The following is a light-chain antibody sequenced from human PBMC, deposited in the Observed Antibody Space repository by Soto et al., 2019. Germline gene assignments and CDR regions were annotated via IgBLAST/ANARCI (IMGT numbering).Light chain of an antibody. CDR2: ATY. Sequence: DIEITQSPGSLCASVGDRVTITCRASQSINYLNWYQQESGKAPKLLIYATYNLQSGVPSRFSGSGSGTDFTLTISDLQREDFATYYCQQSDRTPPTVGGGTKVDTK. V-gene: IGKV1-39*01. CDR1: QSINY. CDR3: QQSDRTPPT. J-gene: IGKJ4*01.